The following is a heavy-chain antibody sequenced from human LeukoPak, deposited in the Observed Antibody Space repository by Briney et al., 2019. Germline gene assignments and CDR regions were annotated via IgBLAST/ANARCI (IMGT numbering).Heavy chain of an antibody. Sequence: GASVKVSCKASGGTFSSYAISWVRQAPGQGLEWMGGIIPIFGTANYARKFQGRVTITADESTSTAYMELSSLRSEDTAVYYCARSALGLRLEYYYYGMDVWGQGTTVTVSS. D-gene: IGHD4-17*01. CDR2: IIPIFGTA. V-gene: IGHV1-69*13. J-gene: IGHJ6*02. CDR3: ARSALGLRLEYYYYGMDV. CDR1: GGTFSSYA.